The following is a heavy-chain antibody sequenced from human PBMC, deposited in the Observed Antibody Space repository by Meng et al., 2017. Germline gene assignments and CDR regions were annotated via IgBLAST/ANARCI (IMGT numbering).Heavy chain of an antibody. Sequence: GGSLRLSCAASGFTFSSYSMNWVRQAPGKGLEWVSSISSSSSYIYYADSVKGRFTISRDNAKNSLYLQMNSLRAEDTAVYYCARDAVNSGYGQGVDYWGQGTLVTVSS. CDR1: GFTFSSYS. J-gene: IGHJ4*02. CDR2: ISSSSSYI. CDR3: ARDAVNSGYGQGVDY. V-gene: IGHV3-21*01. D-gene: IGHD5-12*01.